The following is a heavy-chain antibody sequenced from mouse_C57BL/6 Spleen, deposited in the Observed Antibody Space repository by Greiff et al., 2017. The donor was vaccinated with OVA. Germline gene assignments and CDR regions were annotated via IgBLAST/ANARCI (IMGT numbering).Heavy chain of an antibody. D-gene: IGHD1-1*01. Sequence: QVQLQQPGAELVKPGASVKMSCKASGYTFTSYWITWVKQKPGQGLEWIGDIYPGSGSTNYNEKFKSKATLTVDTSSSTAYMQLSSLTSEDSAVYYCARSYYYGSSYAYWGQGTTLTVSS. CDR2: IYPGSGST. CDR3: ARSYYYGSSYAY. J-gene: IGHJ2*01. V-gene: IGHV1-55*01. CDR1: GYTFTSYW.